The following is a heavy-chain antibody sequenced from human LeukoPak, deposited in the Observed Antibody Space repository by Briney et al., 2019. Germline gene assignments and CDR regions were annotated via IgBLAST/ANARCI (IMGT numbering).Heavy chain of an antibody. CDR2: IYYSGST. V-gene: IGHV4-61*01. CDR3: ANSVWFGESHWFDP. Sequence: SETLSLTCIVSGGSIRSSSYYWSWIRQPPGKGLEWIGYIYYSGSTNYNPSLKSRVTISVDTSKNQFSLKLSSVTAADTAVYYCANSVWFGESHWFDPWGRGTLVTVSS. CDR1: GGSIRSSSYY. D-gene: IGHD3-10*01. J-gene: IGHJ5*02.